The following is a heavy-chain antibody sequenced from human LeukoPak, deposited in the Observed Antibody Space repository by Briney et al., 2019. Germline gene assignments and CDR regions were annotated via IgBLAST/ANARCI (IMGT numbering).Heavy chain of an antibody. CDR1: GYTFTSYA. Sequence: ASVKVSCKASGYTFTSYAMHWVRQAPGQRLEWMGWINAGNGNTKYSQKFQGRVTISRDNSKNTLYLQVNSLRAEDTAVYYCAKGGKWDVTPFDYWGQGTLVTVSS. D-gene: IGHD1-26*01. J-gene: IGHJ4*02. CDR2: INAGNGNT. CDR3: AKGGKWDVTPFDY. V-gene: IGHV1-3*01.